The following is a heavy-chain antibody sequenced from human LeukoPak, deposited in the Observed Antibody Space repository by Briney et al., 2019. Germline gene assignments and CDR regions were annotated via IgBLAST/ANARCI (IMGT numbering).Heavy chain of an antibody. Sequence: GGSLRLSCAASGFTVSSNYMSWVRQAPGKGLEWVSVIYSGGSTYYAESVKGRFTISRDNSKNTLYLQMNSLRAEDTAVYYCARVYSNYVDYWGQGTLVTVSS. CDR3: ARVYSNYVDY. D-gene: IGHD4-11*01. CDR2: IYSGGST. V-gene: IGHV3-66*02. J-gene: IGHJ4*02. CDR1: GFTVSSNY.